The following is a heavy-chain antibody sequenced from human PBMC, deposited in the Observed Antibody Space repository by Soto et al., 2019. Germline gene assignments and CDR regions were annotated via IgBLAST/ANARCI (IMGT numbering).Heavy chain of an antibody. CDR1: GFTFSGYA. CDR3: ARGLYVDTAMVSF. Sequence: EVQLLESGGGLVQPGGSLRLSCAASGFTFSGYAMSWVRQAPGKGLEWVSAISGSGGSTYYADSVKGRFTISRDNSKNTLYLQTNSLRAEDTAVYYCARGLYVDTAMVSFWGQGTLVTVSS. CDR2: ISGSGGST. V-gene: IGHV3-23*01. D-gene: IGHD5-18*01. J-gene: IGHJ4*02.